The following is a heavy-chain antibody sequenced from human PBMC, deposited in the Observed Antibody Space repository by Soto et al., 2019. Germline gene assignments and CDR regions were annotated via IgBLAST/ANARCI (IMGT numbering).Heavy chain of an antibody. CDR3: ARYKQGMVAEGGYYYGLDV. J-gene: IGHJ6*02. CDR2: IYYSGST. V-gene: IGHV4-59*01. Sequence: PSETLSLTCAVSGGSISRYYWSWIRQPPGKGLEWLGYIYYSGSTNYNPSLKSRVAISVDTSKNQFSLKLSSVTAADTAVYYCARYKQGMVAEGGYYYGLDVWGQVTTVTVSS. CDR1: GGSISRYY. D-gene: IGHD6-19*01.